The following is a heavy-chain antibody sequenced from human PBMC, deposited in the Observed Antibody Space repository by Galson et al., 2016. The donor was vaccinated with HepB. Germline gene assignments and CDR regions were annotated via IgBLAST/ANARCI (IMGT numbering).Heavy chain of an antibody. D-gene: IGHD6-13*01. V-gene: IGHV3-53*04. J-gene: IGHJ3*02. CDR3: ARGAGYSSSWYAAGRAFDI. CDR2: IYSSDTS. CDR1: GFTVSRNY. Sequence: SLRLSCAASGFTVSRNYMSWVRQAPGKGLECVSVIYSSDTSYYAESVMGRFTISRHNSRNTLYLQMNSLRAEDTALYYCARGAGYSSSWYAAGRAFDIWGQGTVVTVSS.